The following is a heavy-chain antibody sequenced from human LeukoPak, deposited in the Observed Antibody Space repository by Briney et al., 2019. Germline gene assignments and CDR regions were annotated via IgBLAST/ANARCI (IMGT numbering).Heavy chain of an antibody. Sequence: SETLSLTCTVSGGSISSYHWSWIRQPPGKGLEWIGYIYYSGSTNYNPSLKSRVTISVDTSKNQFSLKLSSVTAADTAVYYCARDDVPATGDPPVNWFDPWGQGTLVTVSS. CDR2: IYYSGST. D-gene: IGHD2-2*01. CDR1: GGSISSYH. CDR3: ARDDVPATGDPPVNWFDP. J-gene: IGHJ5*02. V-gene: IGHV4-59*01.